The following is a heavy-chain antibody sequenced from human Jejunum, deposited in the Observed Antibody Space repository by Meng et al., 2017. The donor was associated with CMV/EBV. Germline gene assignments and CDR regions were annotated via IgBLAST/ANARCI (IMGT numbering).Heavy chain of an antibody. CDR3: AKSHSSSSGSFNY. V-gene: IGHV3-23*03. CDR1: GFTFSDEA. Sequence: SGFTFSDEALAWVRQAPGKGLEWVSGIYGGGGSTHYADSVRGRFVISRDNSKSTLYLQVNSLRADDTAVYYCAKSHSSSSGSFNYWGQGILVTVSS. J-gene: IGHJ4*02. CDR2: IYGGGGST. D-gene: IGHD6-6*01.